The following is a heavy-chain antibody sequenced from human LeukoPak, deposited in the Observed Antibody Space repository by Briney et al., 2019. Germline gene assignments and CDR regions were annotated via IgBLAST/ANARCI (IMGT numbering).Heavy chain of an antibody. V-gene: IGHV3-23*01. CDR2: ISGGGGST. J-gene: IGHJ4*02. CDR3: AKARPGFDY. CDR1: GFTFRSYA. Sequence: GGSLRLSCAASGFTFRSYAMSWVRQATGKGLEWVSAISGGGGSTDYADSVKGRFTISRDNSKNTLYLQINSLRAEDTAVYYCAKARPGFDYWGLGTLVTVSS.